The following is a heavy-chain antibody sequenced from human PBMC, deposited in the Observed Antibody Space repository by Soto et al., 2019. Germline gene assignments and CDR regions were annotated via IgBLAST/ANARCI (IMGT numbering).Heavy chain of an antibody. CDR2: IIYDGSKG. CDR1: GFRFKSSG. D-gene: IGHD3-10*01. CDR3: AKDLHEFASFFFYRMDG. J-gene: IGHJ6*02. Sequence: QVQLVESGGGVVQPGKSLRLSCAASGFRFKSSGMHWVRQAPGKGLEWVAVIIYDGSKGVYADSGKGRFTVSRDNSKDTVYLQRNNLRPVDSGVYDCAKDLHEFASFFFYRMDGWGQGTPVTVSS. V-gene: IGHV3-30*18.